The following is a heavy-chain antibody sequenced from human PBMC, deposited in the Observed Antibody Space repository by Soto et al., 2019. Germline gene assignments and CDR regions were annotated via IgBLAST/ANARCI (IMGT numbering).Heavy chain of an antibody. CDR3: TSGSGYCTNTSCSAEYFHH. J-gene: IGHJ1*01. V-gene: IGHV4-31*03. CDR1: GGSISSGGYY. CDR2: IYHSGST. D-gene: IGHD2-2*03. Sequence: QVQLQESGPGLVKPSQTLSLTCTVSGGSISSGGYYWSWIRQHPGRGLEWIGYIYHSGSTYYNPSLKSRLTMSVDTSKNQFSLKLTSVTAADTAVYYCTSGSGYCTNTSCSAEYFHHCGQGTLVTVSS.